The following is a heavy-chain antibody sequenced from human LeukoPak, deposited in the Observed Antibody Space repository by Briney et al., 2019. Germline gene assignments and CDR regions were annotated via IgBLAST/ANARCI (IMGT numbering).Heavy chain of an antibody. Sequence: GRSLRLSCAASGFTFSSYAMHWVRQAPGKGLEWVAVISYDGSNKYYADSVKGRFTISRDNSKNTLYLQMNSLRAEDTAVYYCARDNVIRGSYSGNFDYWGQGTLVTVSS. J-gene: IGHJ4*02. D-gene: IGHD1-26*01. CDR3: ARDNVIRGSYSGNFDY. CDR2: ISYDGSNK. V-gene: IGHV3-30*04. CDR1: GFTFSSYA.